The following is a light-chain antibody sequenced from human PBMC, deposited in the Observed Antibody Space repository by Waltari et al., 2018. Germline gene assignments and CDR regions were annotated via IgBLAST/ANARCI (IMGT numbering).Light chain of an antibody. CDR3: AAWDDSLKGWV. CDR1: RSNSGTTP. CDR2: TNN. V-gene: IGLV1-44*01. J-gene: IGLJ3*02. Sequence: QSVLTQPPSASGTPGQRVTTSCPGRRSNSGTTPVTWYQQLPGTAPKLLIYTNNPRPSGVPDRFSGSKSGTSASLAISGLQVEDEADYYCAAWDDSLKGWVFGGGTKVTVL.